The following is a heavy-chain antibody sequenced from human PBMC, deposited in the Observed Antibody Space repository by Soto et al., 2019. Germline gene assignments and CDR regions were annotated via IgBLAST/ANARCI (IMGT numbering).Heavy chain of an antibody. CDR1: GYTFTRYG. J-gene: IGHJ6*02. Sequence: QVQLVQSGAEVKNPGASVKVSCKASGYTFTRYGIGWARQAPGQGLEWMGWISTYNGNTNNAQNVQGRVTLTTDTSTRTAYMDLRGLRSNHTAIYYCAMVDVYVTPSPQDVWGQGTTVIVSS. CDR3: AMVDVYVTPSPQDV. CDR2: ISTYNGNT. D-gene: IGHD3-16*01. V-gene: IGHV1-18*01.